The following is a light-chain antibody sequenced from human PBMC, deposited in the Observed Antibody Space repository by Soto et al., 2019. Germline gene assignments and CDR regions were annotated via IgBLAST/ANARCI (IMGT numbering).Light chain of an antibody. J-gene: IGKJ1*01. CDR1: QSISSF. CDR2: GAS. V-gene: IGKV1-39*01. Sequence: DIQMTQSPSSLSASVGDRVTLTCRASQSISSFLNWYQQKPGKAPKVLIYGASSLQTGVPSRFSGSGSGTDFTLTISSLQPEDSATYYCQQSNSAWTFGQGTKVEI. CDR3: QQSNSAWT.